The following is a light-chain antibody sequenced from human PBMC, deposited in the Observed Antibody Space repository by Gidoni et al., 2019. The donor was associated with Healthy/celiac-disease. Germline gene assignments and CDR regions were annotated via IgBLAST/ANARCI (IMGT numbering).Light chain of an antibody. J-gene: IGLJ3*02. CDR1: ALPKQY. CDR3: QSADSSSRV. CDR2: KDS. V-gene: IGLV3-25*03. Sequence: SYELTQPPSVSVSPGQTARITCSGDALPKQYAYWYQQKPGQAPVLGIYKDSERPSGIPERFSGSSSGTTVTLTISGVQAEDEADYYCQSADSSSRVFGGGTKLTVL.